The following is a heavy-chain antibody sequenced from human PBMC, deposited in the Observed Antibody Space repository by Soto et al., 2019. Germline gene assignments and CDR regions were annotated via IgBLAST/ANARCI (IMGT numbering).Heavy chain of an antibody. CDR2: ISYDDGDNK. CDR3: ARTTVVSGTPDFDY. CDR1: GFTFSSFT. Sequence: QVQLVESGGGVVPPGRSLRLSCAASGFTFSSFTMHWVRQAPGKGLEWVAVISYDDGDNKYYADSVKGRFTISRDNSKNTLYLQMTSLRPEDTAGYYCARTTVVSGTPDFDYWGQGTLVTVSS. D-gene: IGHD4-4*01. V-gene: IGHV3-30*14. J-gene: IGHJ4*02.